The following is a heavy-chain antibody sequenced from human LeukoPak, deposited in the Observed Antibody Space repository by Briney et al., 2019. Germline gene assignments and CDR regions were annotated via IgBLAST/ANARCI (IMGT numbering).Heavy chain of an antibody. CDR3: ARDRGSSGWYLPYYFDY. J-gene: IGHJ4*02. V-gene: IGHV4-4*07. Sequence: SETLSLTCTVSGGSISSYYWSWIRQPAGKGLEWIGRIYTSGSTNYNPSLKSQVTMSVDTSKNQFSLKLSSVTAADTAVYYCARDRGSSGWYLPYYFDYWGQGTLVTVSS. D-gene: IGHD6-19*01. CDR2: IYTSGST. CDR1: GGSISSYY.